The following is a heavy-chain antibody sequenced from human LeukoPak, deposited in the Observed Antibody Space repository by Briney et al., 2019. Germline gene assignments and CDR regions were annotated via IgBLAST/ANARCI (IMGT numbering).Heavy chain of an antibody. J-gene: IGHJ4*02. CDR3: ARRSYSSSSFGYYFDY. CDR2: IYPGDSDT. V-gene: IGHV5-51*01. CDR1: GYNFTSYW. D-gene: IGHD6-6*01. Sequence: GESLKISCKGSGYNFTSYWIAWVRQMPGKGLECMGIIYPGDSDTRYSPSFQGQVTISADKSISTAYLQWSSLKASDTAMYYCARRSYSSSSFGYYFDYWGQGTLVTVSS.